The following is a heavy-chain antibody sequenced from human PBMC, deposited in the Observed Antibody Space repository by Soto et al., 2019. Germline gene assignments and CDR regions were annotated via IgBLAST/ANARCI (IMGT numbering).Heavy chain of an antibody. CDR1: GGSISSGGYY. Sequence: QVQLQESGPGLVKPSQTLSLTCTVSGGSISSGGYYWSWIRQQPGKGLEWIGYIYYSGSTYYNPSLQTRVTISVDTSKNQFSLKLSSVTAADTAVYYCARGDTAMVGVFDYWGQGTLVTVSS. CDR2: IYYSGST. V-gene: IGHV4-31*03. J-gene: IGHJ4*02. CDR3: ARGDTAMVGVFDY. D-gene: IGHD5-18*01.